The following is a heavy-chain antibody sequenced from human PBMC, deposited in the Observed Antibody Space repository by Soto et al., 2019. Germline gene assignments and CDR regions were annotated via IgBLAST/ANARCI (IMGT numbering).Heavy chain of an antibody. CDR1: DGSISSGHW. D-gene: IGHD2-15*01. CDR3: ARAALVPGRMQWYFDL. CDR2: IYESGST. V-gene: IGHV4-4*02. J-gene: IGHJ2*01. Sequence: QVQLQESGPGLVKPSGTLSLTCVVSDGSISSGHWWTWVRQPPGKGMEWIGEIYESGSTNFNPSLKSRVTMSIYTSKTQCSVRPNSLSAAATAVYYCARAALVPGRMQWYFDLWGRGTRSTVSS.